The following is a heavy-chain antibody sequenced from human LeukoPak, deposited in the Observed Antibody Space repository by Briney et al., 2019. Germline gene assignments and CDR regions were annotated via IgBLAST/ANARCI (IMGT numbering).Heavy chain of an antibody. CDR3: ARERYYSDSSGYLFY. J-gene: IGHJ4*02. Sequence: ASVKVSCKASGYTFTAYYIHWVRQAPEQGLEWMGWINPNSGGTNYAQKFQGRVTMTRDTSVSTAYMELSRLRSDDTAVYYCARERYYSDSSGYLFYWGQGTLVTVSS. CDR2: INPNSGGT. CDR1: GYTFTAYY. V-gene: IGHV1-2*02. D-gene: IGHD3-22*01.